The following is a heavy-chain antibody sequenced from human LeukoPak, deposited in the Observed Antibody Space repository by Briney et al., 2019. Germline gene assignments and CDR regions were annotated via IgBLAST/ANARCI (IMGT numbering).Heavy chain of an antibody. D-gene: IGHD2-21*02. Sequence: SETLSLTCAVYGGSFSGYYWSLIRQPPGKGLEWIGEINHSGSTNYNPPLKSRVTISVDTSKNQFSLKLSSVTAADTAVYYCARAPLTVVTLDYWGQGTLVTVSS. J-gene: IGHJ4*02. V-gene: IGHV4-34*01. CDR2: INHSGST. CDR1: GGSFSGYY. CDR3: ARAPLTVVTLDY.